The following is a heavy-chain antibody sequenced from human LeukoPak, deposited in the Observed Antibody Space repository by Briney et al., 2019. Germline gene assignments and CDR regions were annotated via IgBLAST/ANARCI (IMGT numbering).Heavy chain of an antibody. CDR1: GFTFSNYA. CDR3: ARTQQWLATGGWYWFDT. Sequence: GGSLRLSCAASGFTFSNYAIHWVRQAPGKELEFVPSFSSNGISTYYGNSVKGRSTISRDNSKNTVYLQMGSLRAVDMAVYYCARTQQWLATGGWYWFDTWGQGTLVTVSS. J-gene: IGHJ5*02. CDR2: FSSNGIST. V-gene: IGHV3-64*01. D-gene: IGHD6-19*01.